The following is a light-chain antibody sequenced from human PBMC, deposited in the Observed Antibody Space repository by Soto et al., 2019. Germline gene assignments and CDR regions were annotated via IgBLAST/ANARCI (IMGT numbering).Light chain of an antibody. Sequence: QSALTQPPSVSGSPGQSVTISCTGTSSDVGSYNRVSWYQQPPGTAPKLMIYEVSNRPSGVPDRFSGSKSGNMASLTISGLQAEDEADYYCSLYTSSSTVVFGGGTKVTVL. CDR2: EVS. V-gene: IGLV2-18*01. CDR3: SLYTSSSTVV. J-gene: IGLJ2*01. CDR1: SSDVGSYNR.